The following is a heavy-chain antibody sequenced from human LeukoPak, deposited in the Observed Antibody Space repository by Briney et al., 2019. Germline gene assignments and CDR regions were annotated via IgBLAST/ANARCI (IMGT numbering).Heavy chain of an antibody. CDR2: ISASGGGT. J-gene: IGHJ5*02. V-gene: IGHV3-23*01. CDR1: GFTFSDFA. D-gene: IGHD6-6*01. Sequence: GGSLRLSCAASGFTFSDFAMSWVRQAPGKGLEWVSGISASGGGTYYADSVKGRFTISRDNSKNTLSLQMNSLRTEDMAVYYCADTFVRLAGRMNWFDPWGRGTLVTVSS. CDR3: ADTFVRLAGRMNWFDP.